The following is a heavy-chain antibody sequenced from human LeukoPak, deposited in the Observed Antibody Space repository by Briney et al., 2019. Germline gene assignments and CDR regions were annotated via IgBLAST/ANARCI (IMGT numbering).Heavy chain of an antibody. CDR3: GRGSLVGEPHYYYSGMDV. D-gene: IGHD1-26*01. Sequence: SQTLSLTCAVSGGSISSGGYYWSWIRQPPGKGLEWIGEINHSGSTNYNPSLKSRVTISVDTSKNQFSLKLSSVTAADTAVFYWGRGSLVGEPHYYYSGMDVWGQGTTVTVSS. V-gene: IGHV4-30-2*01. CDR1: GGSISSGGYY. J-gene: IGHJ6*02. CDR2: INHSGST.